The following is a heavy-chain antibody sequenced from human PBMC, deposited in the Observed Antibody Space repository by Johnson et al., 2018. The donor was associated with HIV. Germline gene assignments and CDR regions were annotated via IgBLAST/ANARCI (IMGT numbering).Heavy chain of an antibody. D-gene: IGHD3-16*01. CDR2: VYSGGNT. J-gene: IGHJ3*01. CDR3: ARVGASRFDAFHV. CDR1: GFTVSSNY. Sequence: MQLVESGGGLVQPGGSLRLSCAASGFTVSSNYMSWVRQAPGKGLEWVSIVYSGGNTYYTASVKGRFTISRDNSKNTLYLQMNSLRAEDTAVYYCARVGASRFDAFHVWGQGTMVTVSS. V-gene: IGHV3-66*01.